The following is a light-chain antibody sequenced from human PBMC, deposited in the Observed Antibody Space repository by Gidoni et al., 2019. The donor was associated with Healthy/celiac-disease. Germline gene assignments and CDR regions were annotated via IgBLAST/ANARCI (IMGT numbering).Light chain of an antibody. CDR1: QSVSSSY. J-gene: IGKJ3*01. Sequence: EIVLPQSPGTLSLSPGERATLSCRASQSVSSSYLAWYQQKPGQAPRLLIYGASSRATGIPDRFSGSGSGTDFTLTISRLEPEDFAVYYCQQYGSSPGGAFGPGTKVDIK. CDR3: QQYGSSPGGA. V-gene: IGKV3-20*01. CDR2: GAS.